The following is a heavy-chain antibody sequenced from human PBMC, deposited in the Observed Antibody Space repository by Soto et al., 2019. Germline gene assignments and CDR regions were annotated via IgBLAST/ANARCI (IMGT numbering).Heavy chain of an antibody. CDR3: ARSDFGSGSSFDY. V-gene: IGHV1-8*01. D-gene: IGHD3-10*01. J-gene: IGHJ4*02. CDR2: MNPDSGDT. CDR1: VYAFGGYY. Sequence: ASVKVSCKASVYAFGGYYINWVRQATGQGLEWMGWMNPDSGDTGYPQKFQGRVTMTRDTSISTAYMELSSLRSEDTAVYYCARSDFGSGSSFDYWGQGTLVTVS.